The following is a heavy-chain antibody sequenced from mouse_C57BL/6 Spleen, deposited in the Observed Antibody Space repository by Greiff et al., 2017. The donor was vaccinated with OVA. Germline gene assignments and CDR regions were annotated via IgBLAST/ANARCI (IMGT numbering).Heavy chain of an antibody. V-gene: IGHV1-69*01. Sequence: QVLLQQPGAELVMPGASVKLSCKASGYTFTSYWMHWVKQRPGQGLEWIGEIDPSDSYTNYNQKFTGKSTLTVDKSSSTAYMQLSSLTSEDSAVYYCARLGDYDRVGAYWGQGTLVTVSA. CDR1: GYTFTSYW. CDR2: IDPSDSYT. J-gene: IGHJ3*01. D-gene: IGHD2-4*01. CDR3: ARLGDYDRVGAY.